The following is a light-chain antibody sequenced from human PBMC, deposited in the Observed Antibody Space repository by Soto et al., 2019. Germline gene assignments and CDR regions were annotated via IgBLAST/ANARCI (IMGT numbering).Light chain of an antibody. V-gene: IGKV1-17*01. CDR1: HGIRND. CDR3: RQHNNWPWT. Sequence: TCRASHGIRNDLGWYQQKPGKAPNLLIYDASSLESGVPSRFSGSGSGREFTLTIGSLQSEDFAVYYFRQHNNWPWTCGQGTKVDIK. CDR2: DAS. J-gene: IGKJ1*01.